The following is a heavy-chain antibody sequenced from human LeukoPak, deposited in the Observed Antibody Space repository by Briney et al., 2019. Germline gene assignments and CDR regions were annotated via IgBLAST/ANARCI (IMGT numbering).Heavy chain of an antibody. V-gene: IGHV3-49*03. Sequence: GGSLRLSCTASGFTFGEDAMRWFRQAPGKGLEWLGFIRTKTNGATAEYAASVKGRFSISRDDSKSIAYLQMNSLKTEDTAVYYCARLIVVVVAASSYFDSWGQGTRVTVSS. D-gene: IGHD2-15*01. J-gene: IGHJ4*02. CDR1: GFTFGEDA. CDR2: IRTKTNGATA. CDR3: ARLIVVVVAASSYFDS.